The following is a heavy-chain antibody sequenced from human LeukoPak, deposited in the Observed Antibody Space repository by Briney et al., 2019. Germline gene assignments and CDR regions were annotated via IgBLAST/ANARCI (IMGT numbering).Heavy chain of an antibody. J-gene: IGHJ4*02. CDR1: GDSVSTNSAA. CDR3: ARDANYYDRSGYFSLFDY. D-gene: IGHD3-22*01. V-gene: IGHV6-1*01. CDR2: IYYRSKWYY. Sequence: SQTLSLTCAISGDSVSTNSAAWTWIRQSQSRGLEWLGRIYYRSKWYYDYAVSVKSRMSINPDTSKNQFSLQLDSVTPEDTGVYYCARDANYYDRSGYFSLFDYWGQGTQVTVSS.